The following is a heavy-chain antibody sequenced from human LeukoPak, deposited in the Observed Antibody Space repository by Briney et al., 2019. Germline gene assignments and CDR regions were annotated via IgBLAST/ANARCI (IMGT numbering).Heavy chain of an antibody. Sequence: GGSLRLSCAASGFTFSGSAMHWVRQASGKGLEWVGRIRSKANSYATAYAASVKGRFTISRDNAKNMVYLQMSSLRAEDTALYYCAQKRPGTYPFDYWGQGTLVTVSS. J-gene: IGHJ4*02. D-gene: IGHD6-13*01. V-gene: IGHV3-73*01. CDR2: IRSKANSYAT. CDR3: AQKRPGTYPFDY. CDR1: GFTFSGSA.